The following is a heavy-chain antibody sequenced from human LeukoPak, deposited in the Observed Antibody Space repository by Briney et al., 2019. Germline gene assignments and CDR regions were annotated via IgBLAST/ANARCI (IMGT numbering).Heavy chain of an antibody. CDR3: AREPTTTYYYMDV. Sequence: ASVKVSCKASGYTFTGYYMHWVRQAPGQGLEWMGRINPNSGGTNYAQKFQGRVTMTRDTSISTAYMELSRPRSDDTAVYYCAREPTTTYYYMDVWGKGTTVTVSS. D-gene: IGHD1/OR15-1a*01. V-gene: IGHV1-2*06. J-gene: IGHJ6*03. CDR1: GYTFTGYY. CDR2: INPNSGGT.